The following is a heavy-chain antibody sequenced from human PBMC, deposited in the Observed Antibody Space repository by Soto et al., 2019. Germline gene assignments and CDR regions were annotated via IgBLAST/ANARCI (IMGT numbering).Heavy chain of an antibody. CDR2: LSGSGDNT. CDR1: GFTFSSYA. CDR3: AKVNYADYGFDY. J-gene: IGHJ4*02. V-gene: IGHV3-23*01. Sequence: PGGSLRLSCAASGFTFSSYAMTWVRQAPGKGLEWVSALSGSGDNTYYADSVKGRFTISRDNSKNTLYLQMNSLRAEDTALYYCAKVNYADYGFDYWGRGALGTVSS. D-gene: IGHD4-17*01.